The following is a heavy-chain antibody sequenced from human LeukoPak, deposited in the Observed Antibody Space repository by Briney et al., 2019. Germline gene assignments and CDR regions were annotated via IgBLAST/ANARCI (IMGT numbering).Heavy chain of an antibody. J-gene: IGHJ4*02. CDR1: GFTFSSYW. CDR3: AKYSGTYSNNYFDY. Sequence: GSLRLSCVASGFTFSSYWMHWVRQDPRKGLVWVSRINGDGRNINYADSVKGRFTISRDNAKNSLYLQMNNLRAEDTALYYCAKYSGTYSNNYFDYWGQGTLVTVSS. CDR2: INGDGRNI. D-gene: IGHD1-26*01. V-gene: IGHV3-74*01.